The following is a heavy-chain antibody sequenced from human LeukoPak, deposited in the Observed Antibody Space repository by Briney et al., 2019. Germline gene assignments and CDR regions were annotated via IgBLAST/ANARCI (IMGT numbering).Heavy chain of an antibody. CDR3: ARGLEGFLASGDYYYYGMDV. CDR2: MSPNSGNT. V-gene: IGHV1-8*01. CDR1: GYTFTSYD. Sequence: GASVKVSCKASGYTFTSYDINWVRQATGQGLGWMGWMSPNSGNTGYAQKFQGRVTMTRNTSISTAYMELSSLRSEDTAVYYCARGLEGFLASGDYYYYGMDVWGQGTTVTVSS. D-gene: IGHD3-3*01. J-gene: IGHJ6*02.